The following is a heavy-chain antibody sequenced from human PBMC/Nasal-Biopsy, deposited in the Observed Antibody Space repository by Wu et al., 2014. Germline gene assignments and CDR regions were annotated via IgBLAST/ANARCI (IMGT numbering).Heavy chain of an antibody. V-gene: IGHV4-31*03. Sequence: TLSLTCTVSGVSLSSEAYYWNWIRHHPDKGLEWIGYIHYIGTTYYSPSLRGRVTMSLDTSQSQFSLRLTSVTAADTALYFCARGLWSAYYRGPAKYYLDYWGPGSPGHRLL. J-gene: IGHJ4*02. CDR3: ARGLWSAYYRGPAKYYLDY. CDR2: IHYIGTT. CDR1: GVSLSSEAYY. D-gene: IGHD3-3*01.